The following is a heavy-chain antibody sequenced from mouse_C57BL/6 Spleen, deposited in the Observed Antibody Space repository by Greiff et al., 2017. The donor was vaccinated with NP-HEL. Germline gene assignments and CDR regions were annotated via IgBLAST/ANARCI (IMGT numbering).Heavy chain of an antibody. J-gene: IGHJ2*01. V-gene: IGHV1-19*01. Sequence: EVQLQQSGPVLVKPGASVKMSCKASGYTFTDYYMNWVKQSHGKSLEWIGVINPYNGGTSYNQKFKGKATLTVDKSSSTAYMELNSLTSEDSAVYYCARMARDSSGYSYWGQGTTLTVSS. CDR3: ARMARDSSGYSY. D-gene: IGHD3-2*02. CDR2: INPYNGGT. CDR1: GYTFTDYY.